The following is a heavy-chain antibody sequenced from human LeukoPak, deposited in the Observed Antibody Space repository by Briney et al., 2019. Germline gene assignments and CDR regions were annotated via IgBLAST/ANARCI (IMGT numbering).Heavy chain of an antibody. V-gene: IGHV4-39*01. CDR2: IYYSGST. CDR1: GGSISSYY. CDR3: ARRYSYGSQPFDY. J-gene: IGHJ4*02. D-gene: IGHD5-18*01. Sequence: SETLSLTCTVSGGSISSYYWGWIRQPPGKGLEWIGSIYYSGSTYYNPSLKSRVTISVDTSKNQFSLKLSSVTAADTAVYYCARRYSYGSQPFDYWGQGTLVTVSS.